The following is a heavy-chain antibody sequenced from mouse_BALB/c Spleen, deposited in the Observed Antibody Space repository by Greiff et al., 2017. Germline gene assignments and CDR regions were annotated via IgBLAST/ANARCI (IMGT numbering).Heavy chain of an antibody. V-gene: IGHV2-6-7*01. CDR2: IWGDGST. D-gene: IGHD2-3*01. CDR1: GFSLTGYG. Sequence: VKLMESGPGLVAPSQSLSITCTVSGFSLTGYGVNWVRQPPGKGLEWLGMIWGDGSTDYNSALKSRLSISKDNSKSQVFLKMNSLQTDDTARYYCARDRDYDGYYSWFAYWGQGTLVTVSA. CDR3: ARDRDYDGYYSWFAY. J-gene: IGHJ3*01.